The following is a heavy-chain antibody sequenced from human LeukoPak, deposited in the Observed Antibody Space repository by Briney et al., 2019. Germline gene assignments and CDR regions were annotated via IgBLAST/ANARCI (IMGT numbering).Heavy chain of an antibody. J-gene: IGHJ3*02. CDR3: ARVATMVRVPLDALDI. V-gene: IGHV3-23*01. Sequence: PGGSLRLSCAASGFTFSSYAMSWVRHAPGKGLEWVSAISGSGGSTYYADSVKGRFTISRDNAKNSLYLQMNSLRAEDTAVYYCARVATMVRVPLDALDIWGQGTMVSVSS. CDR2: ISGSGGST. CDR1: GFTFSSYA. D-gene: IGHD3-10*01.